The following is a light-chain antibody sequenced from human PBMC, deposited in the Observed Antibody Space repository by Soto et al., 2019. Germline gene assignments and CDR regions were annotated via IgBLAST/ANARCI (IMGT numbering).Light chain of an antibody. CDR1: SSDIGRYNL. J-gene: IGLJ2*01. CDR3: CSHAGRGSVL. Sequence: QSALAQPASVSGSPGQSITISCTGTSSDIGRYNLVSWYQQYPGEAPKLVIYDVTKRPSGVSDRFSASKSGNTASLTISGLQAEDEADYYCCSHAGRGSVLFGGWTKLT. V-gene: IGLV2-23*02. CDR2: DVT.